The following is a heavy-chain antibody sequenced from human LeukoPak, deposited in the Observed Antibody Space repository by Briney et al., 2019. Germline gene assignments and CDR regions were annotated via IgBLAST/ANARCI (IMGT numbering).Heavy chain of an antibody. D-gene: IGHD1-14*01. V-gene: IGHV3-74*01. Sequence: TGGSLRLSCVASGFSFSTSWMHWVRQAPGKGLLWLSRISSDGTNTKYADSVKGRFTISRDNAKSTLYLQMNSLRAEDTAVYYCARDQSQAGPTTVDYWGQGTLVTVSS. CDR1: GFSFSTSW. J-gene: IGHJ4*02. CDR2: ISSDGTNT. CDR3: ARDQSQAGPTTVDY.